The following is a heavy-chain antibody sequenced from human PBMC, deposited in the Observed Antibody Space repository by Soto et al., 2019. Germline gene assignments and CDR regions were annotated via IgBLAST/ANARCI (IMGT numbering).Heavy chain of an antibody. Sequence: GGSLRLSCAASRFTFTNYAMSWVRRAPGKGLEWVSIISGSGGFTYYADSVKGRFTISRDNSKNTLYLQMNSLRAEDTAVYYCAKDLGDTSPVGFDYWGQGTLVTVSS. CDR3: AKDLGDTSPVGFDY. CDR2: ISGSGGFT. D-gene: IGHD2-21*02. V-gene: IGHV3-23*01. J-gene: IGHJ4*02. CDR1: RFTFTNYA.